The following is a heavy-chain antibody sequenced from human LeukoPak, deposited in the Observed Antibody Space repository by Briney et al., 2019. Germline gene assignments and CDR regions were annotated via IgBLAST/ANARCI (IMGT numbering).Heavy chain of an antibody. CDR2: MNPNSGNT. J-gene: IGHJ4*02. V-gene: IGHV1-8*03. D-gene: IGHD3-22*01. CDR1: GYTFTSYD. CDR3: AGGPHNYYDSSGYYY. Sequence: PWASVKVSCKASGYTFTSYDINWVRQATGQGLEWMGWMNPNSGNTGYAQKFQGRVTITRNTSISTAYMELSSLRSEDTAVYYCAGGPHNYYDSSGYYYWGQGTLVTVSS.